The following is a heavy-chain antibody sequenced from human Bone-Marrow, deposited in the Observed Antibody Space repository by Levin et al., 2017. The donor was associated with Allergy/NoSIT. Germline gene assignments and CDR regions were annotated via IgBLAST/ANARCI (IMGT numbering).Heavy chain of an antibody. D-gene: IGHD4-17*01. Sequence: PSETLSLTCTVSGVSIISGGYYWSWIRQYPGKGLEWIGYIYYIGNTYYNPSLKSRLTISVDTSKNQFSLKLTSVTAADTAVYYCAGDGHGDYVGDDAFDIWGHGTMVTVSS. CDR1: GVSIISGGYY. J-gene: IGHJ3*02. CDR2: IYYIGNT. CDR3: AGDGHGDYVGDDAFDI. V-gene: IGHV4-31*03.